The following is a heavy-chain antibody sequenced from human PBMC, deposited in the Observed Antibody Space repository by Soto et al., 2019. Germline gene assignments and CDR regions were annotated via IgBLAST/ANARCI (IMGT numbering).Heavy chain of an antibody. J-gene: IGHJ4*02. CDR2: IYWDDSK. D-gene: IGHD3-10*01. Sequence: QITLKESGPTLVKPTQTPTLTCTFSGFSLSTSGVGVGWIRQPPGKALEWLAVIYWDDSKTYSPSLKSRLTITKDTSRDQVVLTMTNMDPVDTATYYCAHKGSGSRAIDYWGQGALVTVSS. V-gene: IGHV2-5*02. CDR1: GFSLSTSGVG. CDR3: AHKGSGSRAIDY.